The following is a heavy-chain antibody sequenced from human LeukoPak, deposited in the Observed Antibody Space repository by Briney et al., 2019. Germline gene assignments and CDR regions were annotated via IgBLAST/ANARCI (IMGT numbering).Heavy chain of an antibody. D-gene: IGHD3-3*01. J-gene: IGHJ6*02. Sequence: GASVKVSCKASGYTFTGYYMHWVRQAPGQGLEWMGWINPNSGGTNYAQKFQGRVTMTRDTSISTAYMELSRLRSDDTAVYYCASSYGITIFGVVITDYYYYGMDVWGQGTTVTVSS. CDR1: GYTFTGYY. CDR2: INPNSGGT. V-gene: IGHV1-2*02. CDR3: ASSYGITIFGVVITDYYYYGMDV.